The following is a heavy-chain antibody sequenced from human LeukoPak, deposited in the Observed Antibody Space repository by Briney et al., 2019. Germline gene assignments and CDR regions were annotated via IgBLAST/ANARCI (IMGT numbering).Heavy chain of an antibody. CDR2: IGSSGSPT. J-gene: IGHJ6*02. V-gene: IGHV3-48*02. D-gene: IGHD3-22*01. Sequence: GGSLRLPCAASGCAFSSYNMNWVRQAPGKGLEWISYIGSSGSPTHYADSVGGRFTISRDNAKNSLYLQMNSLRDEDTAVYFCARRPYSDTSGRLSDVWGQGTTVTVSS. CDR3: ARRPYSDTSGRLSDV. CDR1: GCAFSSYN.